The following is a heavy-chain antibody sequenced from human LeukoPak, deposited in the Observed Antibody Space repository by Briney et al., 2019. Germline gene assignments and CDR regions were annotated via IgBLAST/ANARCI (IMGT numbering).Heavy chain of an antibody. J-gene: IGHJ4*02. D-gene: IGHD3-3*01. CDR3: ARARITIFGVVTLDY. CDR1: GFTFSSYA. CDR2: ISSNGGST. V-gene: IGHV3-64*01. Sequence: PGGSLRLSCAASGFTFSSYAMHWVRQAPGKGLEYVSAISSNGGSTYYANSVKGRFTISRDNSKNTLYLQMGSLRAEDMAVYYCARARITIFGVVTLDYWGQGTLVTVSS.